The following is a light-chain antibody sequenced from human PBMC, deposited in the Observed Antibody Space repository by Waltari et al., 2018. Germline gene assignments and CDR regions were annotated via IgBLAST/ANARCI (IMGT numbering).Light chain of an antibody. CDR1: QSIGRW. Sequence: DIQMTQSPSTLSASVGDRVTVTCRASQSIGRWLAWYQQKPGKATKLLIYTASSLESGVPSVFSGSGSGTEFTLTISSLQPDDFATYYCQQYKSYPWTFGQGTKVEIK. J-gene: IGKJ1*01. V-gene: IGKV1-5*03. CDR3: QQYKSYPWT. CDR2: TAS.